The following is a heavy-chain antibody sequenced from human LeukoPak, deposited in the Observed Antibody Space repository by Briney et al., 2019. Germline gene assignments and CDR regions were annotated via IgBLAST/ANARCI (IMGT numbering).Heavy chain of an antibody. V-gene: IGHV4-34*01. J-gene: IGHJ5*02. CDR3: TRERSTPGINWFDP. CDR1: GESFSAYS. CDR2: INHSGST. Sequence: SETLSLTCAVYGESFSAYSWNWIRQSPGKGLEWIGEINHSGSTNYNPSLKSRVTISVDTSKNQTSKRQFSLKLSSVTAADTAVYYCTRERSTPGINWFDPWGQGTLVTVSS. D-gene: IGHD2-2*01.